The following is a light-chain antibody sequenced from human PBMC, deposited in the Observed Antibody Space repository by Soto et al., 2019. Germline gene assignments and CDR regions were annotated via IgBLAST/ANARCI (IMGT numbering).Light chain of an antibody. CDR2: AAS. CDR1: QSISSY. J-gene: IGKJ1*01. V-gene: IGKV1-39*01. Sequence: DIQMTQSPSSLSASVGDRVTITCRASQSISSYLNWYQQKPGKAPKLLIYAASTLQSGVPSRFSGSGSGTDFTLTISSLLPEDFATYYCQQSYYTPSFGQGTKVDI. CDR3: QQSYYTPS.